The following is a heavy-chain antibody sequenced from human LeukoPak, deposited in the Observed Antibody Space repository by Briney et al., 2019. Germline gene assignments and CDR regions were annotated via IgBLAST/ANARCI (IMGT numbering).Heavy chain of an antibody. V-gene: IGHV3-30-3*01. D-gene: IGHD4-17*01. Sequence: GGSLRLSCAASGFTFSIYAMSWVRQAPGKGLEWVAVISYDGSNKYYADSVKGRFTISRDNSKNTLYLQVNSLRAEDTAVYYCARGIPDDYGDSESETYYYYMDVWGKGTTVTVSS. CDR1: GFTFSIYA. J-gene: IGHJ6*03. CDR3: ARGIPDDYGDSESETYYYYMDV. CDR2: ISYDGSNK.